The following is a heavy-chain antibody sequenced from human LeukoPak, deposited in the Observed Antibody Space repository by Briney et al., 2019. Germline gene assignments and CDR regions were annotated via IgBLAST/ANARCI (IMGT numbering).Heavy chain of an antibody. J-gene: IGHJ3*02. Sequence: GSLRLSCAASGFTFSSYAMSWVRQAPGKGLEWVSTISRSGGSAYYADSVKGRFTISRDDSKNTLHLQMNSLRAEDTAVYYCAKGKGDTGSYYRDAFDIWGQGTMVTVSS. CDR3: AKGKGDTGSYYRDAFDI. CDR2: ISRSGGSA. CDR1: GFTFSSYA. D-gene: IGHD1-26*01. V-gene: IGHV3-23*01.